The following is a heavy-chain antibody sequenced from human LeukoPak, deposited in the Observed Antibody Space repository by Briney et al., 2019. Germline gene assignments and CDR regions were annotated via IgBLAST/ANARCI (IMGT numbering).Heavy chain of an antibody. V-gene: IGHV3-7*03. D-gene: IGHD2-15*01. CDR2: IKQDGSEK. Sequence: GGSLRLSCVASGFTFSYYWMSWVRQAPGRGLEWVANIKQDGSEKYYVDSVEGRFTISRDNAKNSLYLQMNSLRAEDTAVYYCARYGLGVMPATRANDYWGLGTPVTVSS. CDR1: GFTFSYYW. J-gene: IGHJ4*02. CDR3: ARYGLGVMPATRANDY.